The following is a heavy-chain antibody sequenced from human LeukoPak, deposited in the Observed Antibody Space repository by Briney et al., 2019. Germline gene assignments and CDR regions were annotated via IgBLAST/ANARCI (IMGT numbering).Heavy chain of an antibody. J-gene: IGHJ6*02. D-gene: IGHD3-22*01. CDR3: ARRRYYDSSGYYYYGMDV. CDR2: IYYSGST. Sequence: SETLSLTCTVSGGSISSGGYYRSWIRQPPGKGLEWIGYIYYSGSTNYNPSLKSRVTISVDTSKNQFSLKLSSVTAADTAVYYCARRRYYDSSGYYYYGMDVWGQGTTVTVSS. CDR1: GGSISSGGYY. V-gene: IGHV4-61*08.